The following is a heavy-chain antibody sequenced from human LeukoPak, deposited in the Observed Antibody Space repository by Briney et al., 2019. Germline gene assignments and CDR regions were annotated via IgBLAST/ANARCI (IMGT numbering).Heavy chain of an antibody. CDR2: INHSGST. CDR1: GGAFSGYY. D-gene: IGHD3-9*01. J-gene: IGHJ4*02. CDR3: AVRGVGLRYFDWLLDY. V-gene: IGHV4-34*01. Sequence: SETLSLTCAVYGGAFSGYYWSWIRQPPGKGLEWTGEINHSGSTNYNPSLKSRVTISVDTSKNQFSLKLSSVTAADTAVYYCAVRGVGLRYFDWLLDYWGQGTLVTVSS.